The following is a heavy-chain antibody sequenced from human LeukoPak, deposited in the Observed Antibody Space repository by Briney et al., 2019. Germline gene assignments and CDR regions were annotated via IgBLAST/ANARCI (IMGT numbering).Heavy chain of an antibody. CDR1: GYSLNSAFY. CDR2: VFHRGTT. Sequence: PSETLSLTCTVSGYSLNSAFYWGWIRVPPGKGLEWIGSVFHRGTTLYNSSLKSRVNISIDTSKNQFSLKLNSLTAEDTAMYYCVRDGYYGSGSPGWFGPWGPGTLVIVSA. J-gene: IGHJ5*02. D-gene: IGHD3-10*01. CDR3: VRDGYYGSGSPGWFGP. V-gene: IGHV4-38-2*02.